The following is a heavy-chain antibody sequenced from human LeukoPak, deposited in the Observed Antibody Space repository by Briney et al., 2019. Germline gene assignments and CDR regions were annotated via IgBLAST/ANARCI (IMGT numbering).Heavy chain of an antibody. CDR2: ISWNSGSI. CDR3: AKESSGTYRYLFDI. J-gene: IGHJ3*02. V-gene: IGHV3-9*03. CDR1: GFTFYDYG. Sequence: PGGSLRLSCAASGFTFYDYGMHWVRQAPGKGLEWVSDISWNSGSIDYADSVKGRFTISRDNAKNSLYLQMNSLRAEDMALYYCAKESSGTYRYLFDIWGQGTILPVSS. D-gene: IGHD3-22*01.